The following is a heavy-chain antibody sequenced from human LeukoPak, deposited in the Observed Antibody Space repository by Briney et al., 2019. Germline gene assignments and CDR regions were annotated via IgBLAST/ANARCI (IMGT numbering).Heavy chain of an antibody. J-gene: IGHJ4*02. CDR3: ARQEGDYVDH. V-gene: IGHV4-59*11. CDR2: IYYTGRT. CDR1: GGSISSHY. Sequence: SETLSLTCTVSGGSISSHYWTWIRQPPGKGLEWIGFIYYTGRTRYNPSLQSRVMILADTSKNDFSLKMASVTAADTAVYYCARQEGDYVDHWGQGTLVTVSS.